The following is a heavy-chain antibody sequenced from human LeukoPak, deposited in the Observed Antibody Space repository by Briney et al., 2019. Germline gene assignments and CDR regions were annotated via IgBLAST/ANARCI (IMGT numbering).Heavy chain of an antibody. V-gene: IGHV4-34*01. J-gene: IGHJ4*02. CDR3: ARLPWGHIAVADQHLDY. Sequence: SETLSLTCAVYGGSFSGYYWSWIRQPPGKGLEWIGEINHSGSTNYNPSLKSRVTISVDTSKNQFSLKLSSVTAADTAVYYCARLPWGHIAVADQHLDYWGQGTLVTVSP. CDR2: INHSGST. CDR1: GGSFSGYY. D-gene: IGHD6-19*01.